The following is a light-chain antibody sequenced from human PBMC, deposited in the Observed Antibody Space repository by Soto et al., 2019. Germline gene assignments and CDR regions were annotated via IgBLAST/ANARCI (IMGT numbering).Light chain of an antibody. J-gene: IGLJ1*01. CDR1: SSDIGGYNS. Sequence: QSVLTQPASVSGSPGQSITISCTGTSSDIGGYNSVSWYQQHPGRAPRLIIYEVTNRPSGVSNRFSASKSGNTASLTISGPQAEDEADYYCTSYTPIVTLGSVFGTGTKVTAL. CDR3: TSYTPIVTLGSV. CDR2: EVT. V-gene: IGLV2-14*01.